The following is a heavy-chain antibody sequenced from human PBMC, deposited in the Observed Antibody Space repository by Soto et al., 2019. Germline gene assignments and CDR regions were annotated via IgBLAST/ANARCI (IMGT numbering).Heavy chain of an antibody. CDR1: GGSTSSYY. Sequence: SETLSLTCTVSGGSTSSYYWSWIRQPPGKGLEWIGYIYYSGSTNYNPSLKSRVTISVDTSKNQFSLKLSSVTAADTAVYYCARPWGGYCSGGRCDTWFDPWGQGTLVTVS. D-gene: IGHD2-15*01. CDR2: IYYSGST. J-gene: IGHJ5*02. CDR3: ARPWGGYCSGGRCDTWFDP. V-gene: IGHV4-59*08.